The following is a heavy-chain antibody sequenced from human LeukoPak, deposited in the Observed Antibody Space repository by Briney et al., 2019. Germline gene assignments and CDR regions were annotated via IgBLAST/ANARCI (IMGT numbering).Heavy chain of an antibody. V-gene: IGHV3-30-3*01. CDR2: ISYDGSNK. D-gene: IGHD3-10*01. CDR1: GLNFSSYA. J-gene: IGHJ3*02. Sequence: GGSLRLSCAASGLNFSSYAMHWVRQAAGKGLEWVAVISYDGSNKYYADSVKGRFTISRDNSKNTLYLQVNSLRAEDTAVFYCARSIYASGSYYAFDIWGQGTMVTVSS. CDR3: ARSIYASGSYYAFDI.